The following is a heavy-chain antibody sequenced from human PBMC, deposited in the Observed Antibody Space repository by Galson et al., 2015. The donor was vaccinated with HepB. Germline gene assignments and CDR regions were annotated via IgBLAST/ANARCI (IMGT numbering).Heavy chain of an antibody. Sequence: SLRLSCAASGITFGGYAMHWVRQAPGKGLEWVAVISYDGSNKYYADSVKGRFTISRDNSRNTLYLQMNSLRAEDTAVYYCGRERGATVQGYGMDVWGQGTTVTVSS. V-gene: IGHV3-30-3*01. CDR2: ISYDGSNK. CDR3: GRERGATVQGYGMDV. D-gene: IGHD3-10*01. J-gene: IGHJ6*02. CDR1: GITFGGYA.